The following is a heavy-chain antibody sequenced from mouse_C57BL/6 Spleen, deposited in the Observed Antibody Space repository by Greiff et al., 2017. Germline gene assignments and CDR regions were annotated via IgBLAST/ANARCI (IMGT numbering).Heavy chain of an antibody. V-gene: IGHV1-59*01. Sequence: QVQLQQPGAELVRPGTSVKLSCKASGYTFTSYWMHWVKQRPGQGLEWIGVIDPSDSYTNYNQKFKGKATLTVDTSSSTAYMQLSSLTSEDSAVYYCARGGNYVLDDWGQGTTLTVSS. CDR3: ARGGNYVLDD. D-gene: IGHD2-1*01. CDR2: IDPSDSYT. J-gene: IGHJ2*01. CDR1: GYTFTSYW.